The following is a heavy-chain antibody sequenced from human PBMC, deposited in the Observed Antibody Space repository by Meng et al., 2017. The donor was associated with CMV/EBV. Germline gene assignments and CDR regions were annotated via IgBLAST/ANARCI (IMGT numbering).Heavy chain of an antibody. CDR3: ARDWFFGGSGWFDP. J-gene: IGHJ5*02. Sequence: AGFTFSSYAMHWVRQAPGKGLEWVAVISYDGSNKYYADSVKGRFTISRDNSKNTLYLQMNSLRAEDTAVYYCARDWFFGGSGWFDPWGQGTPVTVSS. CDR1: GFTFSSYA. V-gene: IGHV3-30-3*01. D-gene: IGHD3-3*01. CDR2: ISYDGSNK.